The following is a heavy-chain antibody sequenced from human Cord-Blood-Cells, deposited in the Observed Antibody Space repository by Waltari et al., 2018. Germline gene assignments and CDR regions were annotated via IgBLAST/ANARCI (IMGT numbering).Heavy chain of an antibody. CDR3: ARGKAEQQLVHGMDAFDI. CDR1: GFTFSSYS. J-gene: IGHJ3*02. V-gene: IGHV3-21*01. Sequence: EVQLVESGGGLVKTGGYLRLSCAASGFTFSSYSMNWVRQAPGKGQEWVCSSSSSSSYINYADSVKGRFTCSRDSAKNLLYRQMNSLRAEDTALYYCARGKAEQQLVHGMDAFDIWGQGTMVTVSS. D-gene: IGHD6-13*01. CDR2: SSSSSSYI.